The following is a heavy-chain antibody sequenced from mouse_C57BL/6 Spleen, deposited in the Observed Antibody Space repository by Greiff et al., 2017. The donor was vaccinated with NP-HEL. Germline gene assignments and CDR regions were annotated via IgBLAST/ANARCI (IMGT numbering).Heavy chain of an antibody. V-gene: IGHV2-5*01. Sequence: VQLVESGPGLVQPSQSLSITCTVSGFSLTSYGVHWVRQSPGKGLEWLGVIWRGGSTDYNAAFMSRLSITKDNSKSQVFFKMNSLQADDTAIYYCAKRNYGNYDAMDYWGQGTSVTVSS. CDR1: GFSLTSYG. CDR2: IWRGGST. D-gene: IGHD2-1*01. CDR3: AKRNYGNYDAMDY. J-gene: IGHJ4*01.